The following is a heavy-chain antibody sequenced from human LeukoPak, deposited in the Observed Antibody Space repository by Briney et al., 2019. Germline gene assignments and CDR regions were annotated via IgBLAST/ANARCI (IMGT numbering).Heavy chain of an antibody. Sequence: SETLSLTCTVPGGSISSSSYYWGWIRQPPGKGLEWIGSIYYSGSTYYNPSLKSRVTISVDTSKNQFSLKLSSVTAADTAVYYCASGVGRDGYLFDYWGQGTLVTVSS. V-gene: IGHV4-39*07. CDR1: GGSISSSSYY. CDR3: ASGVGRDGYLFDY. D-gene: IGHD5-24*01. CDR2: IYYSGST. J-gene: IGHJ4*02.